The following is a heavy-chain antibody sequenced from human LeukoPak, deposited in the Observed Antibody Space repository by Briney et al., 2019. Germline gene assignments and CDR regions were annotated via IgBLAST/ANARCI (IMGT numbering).Heavy chain of an antibody. J-gene: IGHJ4*02. V-gene: IGHV3-30*04. CDR2: ISYDGSNK. CDR3: ARELCSGGSCYFDY. CDR1: GFTFSRYA. D-gene: IGHD2-15*01. Sequence: GGSLRLSCAASGFTFSRYAMHWVRQAPGKGLEWVAVISYDGSNKYYADSVKGRITISRDNSKDTLFLQMNNLRAEDTAVFYCARELCSGGSCYFDYWGQGTLVTVSS.